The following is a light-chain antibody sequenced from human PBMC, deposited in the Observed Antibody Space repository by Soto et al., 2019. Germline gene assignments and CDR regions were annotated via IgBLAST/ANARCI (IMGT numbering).Light chain of an antibody. V-gene: IGKV4-1*01. CDR1: QTLLDSSNNKAS. CDR3: QQYFNSPRT. CDR2: WTS. Sequence: DIAMTQSPDSLAVSLGERATINCKSSQTLLDSSNNKASLSWYQQKPGQPPKLLIYWTSTREFGVPDRFSGSGSGTDFTLTISSLQAEDVAVYYCQQYFNSPRTFGHGTKVEIK. J-gene: IGKJ1*01.